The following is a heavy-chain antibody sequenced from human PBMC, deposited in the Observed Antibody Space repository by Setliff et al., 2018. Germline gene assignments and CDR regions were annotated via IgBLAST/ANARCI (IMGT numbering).Heavy chain of an antibody. V-gene: IGHV5-51*01. CDR2: IYPGDSDT. D-gene: IGHD3-3*01. Sequence: GESLKISCKGSGYSFTSYWIGWVLQMPGKGLEWMGIIYPGDSDTRYSPSFQGQVTSSADKSISTAYLQWSSLKASDTAMYYCARSRSNFWSGYFNWFDPWGQGTLVTVSS. J-gene: IGHJ5*02. CDR1: GYSFTSYW. CDR3: ARSRSNFWSGYFNWFDP.